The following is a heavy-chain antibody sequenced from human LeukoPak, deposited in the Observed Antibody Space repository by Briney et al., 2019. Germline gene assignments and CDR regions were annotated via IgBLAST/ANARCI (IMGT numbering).Heavy chain of an antibody. CDR3: ASSYSSSSSERYYYYGMDV. CDR1: GGSISSGGYY. D-gene: IGHD6-6*01. V-gene: IGHV4-31*03. CDR2: IYYSGST. Sequence: TPSETLSLTCTVSGGSISSGGYYWSWIRQHPGKGLEWIGYIYYSGSTYYNPSLKSRVTISVDTSKNQFSLKLSSVTAADTAVYYCASSYSSSSSERYYYYGMDVWGQGTTVTVSS. J-gene: IGHJ6*02.